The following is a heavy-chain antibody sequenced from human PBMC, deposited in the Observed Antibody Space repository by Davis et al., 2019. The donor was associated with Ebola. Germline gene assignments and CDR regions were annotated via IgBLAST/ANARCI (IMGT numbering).Heavy chain of an antibody. Sequence: GESLKISCSASGFTFSSYVMHWVRQAPGKGLEWVSYIGVSSTIYYADSVKGRFTISRDNAKNSMYLQMNSLRAEDTAVYYCARGPSTGNSFSYWGQGTLATVSS. V-gene: IGHV3-48*01. CDR3: ARGPSTGNSFSY. CDR2: IGVSSTI. D-gene: IGHD6-13*01. J-gene: IGHJ4*02. CDR1: GFTFSSYV.